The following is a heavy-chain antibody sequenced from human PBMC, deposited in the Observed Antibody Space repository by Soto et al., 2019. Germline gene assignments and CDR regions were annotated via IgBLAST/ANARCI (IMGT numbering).Heavy chain of an antibody. CDR1: GFTFTRYS. Sequence: EVQLVESGGGLVKPGGSLRLSCAASGFTFTRYSMNWVRQAPGKGLEWVSSISSTTNYIYYGDSMKGRFTISRDNAKNSLYRKMNSREPENTAVFYCAREPEDPTSNFHYGGKGTLVTVSS. J-gene: IGHJ4*02. CDR3: AREPEDPTSNFHY. V-gene: IGHV3-21*06. CDR2: ISSTTNYI.